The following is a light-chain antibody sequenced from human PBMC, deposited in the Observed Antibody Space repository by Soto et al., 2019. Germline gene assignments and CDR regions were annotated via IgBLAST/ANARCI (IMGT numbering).Light chain of an antibody. J-gene: IGLJ3*02. CDR3: QSFDTNLRVSV. Sequence: QSVLTQPPSVSGAPGQRVTISCSGTSSNIGAGYDVHWYHQLPGTAPKLLIFGNNNRPSGVPARFSASRSGTSASLAITGLQAEDEADYYCQSFDTNLRVSVFGRGTKLTVL. CDR2: GNN. CDR1: SSNIGAGYD. V-gene: IGLV1-40*01.